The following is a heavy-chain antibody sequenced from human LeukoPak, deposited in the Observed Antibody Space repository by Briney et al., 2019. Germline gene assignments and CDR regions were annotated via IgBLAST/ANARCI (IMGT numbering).Heavy chain of an antibody. J-gene: IGHJ6*03. CDR2: ISYDGSNK. D-gene: IGHD2-15*01. CDR3: ARDWEDCSGGSCYVAYYYYYMDV. Sequence: GGSLRLSCAASRFTFSSYAMHGVRQAPGKGLEGVGVISYDGSNKYYADSVKGRFTISRDNSKNTLYMQMNSLRAEDTAVYYCARDWEDCSGGSCYVAYYYYYMDVWGKGTTVTVSS. V-gene: IGHV3-30*01. CDR1: RFTFSSYA.